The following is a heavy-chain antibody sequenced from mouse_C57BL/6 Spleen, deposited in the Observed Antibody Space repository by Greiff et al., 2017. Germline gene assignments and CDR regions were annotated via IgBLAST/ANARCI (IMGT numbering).Heavy chain of an antibody. Sequence: VQLQQPGAELVMPGASVKLSCKASGYTFTSYWMHWVKQRPGQGLEWIGEIDPSDSYTNYNQKFKGKSTLTVDKSSSTAYMQLSSLTSEDSAVYYCAREGGTAQATAFDYWGQGTTLTVSS. V-gene: IGHV1-69*01. CDR3: AREGGTAQATAFDY. CDR2: IDPSDSYT. J-gene: IGHJ2*01. D-gene: IGHD3-2*02. CDR1: GYTFTSYW.